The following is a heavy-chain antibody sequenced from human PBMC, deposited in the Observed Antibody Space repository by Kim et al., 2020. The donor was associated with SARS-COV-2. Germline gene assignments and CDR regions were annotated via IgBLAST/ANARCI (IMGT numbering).Heavy chain of an antibody. D-gene: IGHD3-22*01. V-gene: IGHV1-8*02. CDR2: MNPNSGNT. CDR3: ARGKGPNYYDGSGYYNYYFDY. CDR1: GYTFTSYD. Sequence: ASVKVSCKASGYTFTSYDINWVRQATGQGLEWMGWMNPNSGNTGYAQKFQGRVTMTRNTSISTAYMELSSLRSEDTAVYYCARGKGPNYYDGSGYYNYYFDYWGQGTLVTVSS. J-gene: IGHJ4*02.